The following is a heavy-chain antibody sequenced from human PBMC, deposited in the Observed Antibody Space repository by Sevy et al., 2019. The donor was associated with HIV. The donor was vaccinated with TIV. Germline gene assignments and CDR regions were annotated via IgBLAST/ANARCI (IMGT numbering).Heavy chain of an antibody. V-gene: IGHV1-2*02. J-gene: IGHJ4*02. D-gene: IGHD1-1*01. CDR3: TTGGHTDFAY. CDR1: GYTFIGYY. Sequence: ASVKVSCKASGYTFIGYYIHWVRQAPGHGLEWMGWINPNSGGTMYAEKFQGRVTMTRDTSITTSYLELSSLRSDDTAVYFCTTGGHTDFAYWGQGTLVTVSS. CDR2: INPNSGGT.